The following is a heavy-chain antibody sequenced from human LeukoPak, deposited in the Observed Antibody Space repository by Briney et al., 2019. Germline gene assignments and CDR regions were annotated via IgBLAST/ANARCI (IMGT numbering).Heavy chain of an antibody. CDR2: INTNTGNP. J-gene: IGHJ3*02. CDR1: GYTFTSYA. CDR3: AKTYSSSWYGENDAFDI. V-gene: IGHV7-4-1*02. Sequence: GASVKVSCKASGYTFTSYAMNWVRQAPGQGLEWMGWINTNTGNPTYAQGFTGRFVFSLDTFVSTAYLQISSLKAEDTAVYYCAKTYSSSWYGENDAFDIWGQGTMVTVSS. D-gene: IGHD6-13*01.